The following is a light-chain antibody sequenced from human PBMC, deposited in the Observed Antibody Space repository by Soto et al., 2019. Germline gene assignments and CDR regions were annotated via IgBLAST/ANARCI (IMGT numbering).Light chain of an antibody. V-gene: IGKV3-15*01. CDR1: QSVDSN. CDR3: QHYNNWPPTWT. CDR2: AVS. J-gene: IGKJ1*01. Sequence: EILMTQSPATLSVSPGERATLSCRASQSVDSNLAWYQQKPGQAPRLLIYAVSTRPTGIPARFSGSGSGTDFTLTINSLQSEDFAVYYCQHYNNWPPTWTFGQGTKVDIK.